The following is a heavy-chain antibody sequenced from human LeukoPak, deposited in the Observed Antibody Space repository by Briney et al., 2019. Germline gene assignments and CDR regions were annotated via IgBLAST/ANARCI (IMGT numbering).Heavy chain of an antibody. CDR1: GFTFNCYS. CDR2: ISTSSSDI. V-gene: IGHV3-21*01. J-gene: IGHJ4*02. CDR3: ARNRGDPSYFDY. D-gene: IGHD4-17*01. Sequence: GGSLRLSCTASGFTFNCYSMNWLRQAPRKGLEWVSSISTSSSDIYYADSVKGRFTISRNNPKNSLYLQMNSLRAEDTAVYYCARNRGDPSYFDYWGQGTLVSVSS.